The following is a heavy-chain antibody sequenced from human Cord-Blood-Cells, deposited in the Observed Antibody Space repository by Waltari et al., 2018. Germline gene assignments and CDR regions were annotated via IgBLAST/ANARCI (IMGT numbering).Heavy chain of an antibody. D-gene: IGHD3-3*01. V-gene: IGHV4-4*07. CDR1: GGSISSYY. CDR2: IYTSGRT. J-gene: IGHJ3*02. CDR3: ARACCDFWSGYAFDI. Sequence: VQLQAPGPGLVKPSETLSLTCTVSGGSISSYYWSCIRQPAGKGLEWSEPIYTSGRTKYDPSRKSRITMSVDTSKTQFSLELSSVAAAETAVYYGARACCDFWSGYAFDIWGQGTMVTVSS.